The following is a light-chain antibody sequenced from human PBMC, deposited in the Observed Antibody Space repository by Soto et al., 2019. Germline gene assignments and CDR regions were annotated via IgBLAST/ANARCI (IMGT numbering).Light chain of an antibody. V-gene: IGKV3-20*01. J-gene: IGKJ1*01. CDR1: QSVSSSY. Sequence: EIVLTQSPGTLSLSPGERATLSCRASQSVSSSYLAWYQQKPGQAPRLLIYGASSRATGIPDRFSCSGSGTDFTLTISRLEPEDFAVYYCKQYGSSPRTFGQGTKVDIK. CDR3: KQYGSSPRT. CDR2: GAS.